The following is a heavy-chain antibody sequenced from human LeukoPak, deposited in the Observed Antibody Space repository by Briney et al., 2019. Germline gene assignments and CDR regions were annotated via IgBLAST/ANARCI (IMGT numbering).Heavy chain of an antibody. Sequence: GASVKVSCKASGYTFTSYAMHWVRQAPGQRLEWMGWINAGNGNTKYSQKFQGRVTITRDTSASTAYMELSSLRSEDTAVYYCARDRSLGATTYFDYWGQGTLVTVSS. CDR1: GYTFTSYA. V-gene: IGHV1-3*01. CDR3: ARDRSLGATTYFDY. CDR2: INAGNGNT. J-gene: IGHJ4*02. D-gene: IGHD1-26*01.